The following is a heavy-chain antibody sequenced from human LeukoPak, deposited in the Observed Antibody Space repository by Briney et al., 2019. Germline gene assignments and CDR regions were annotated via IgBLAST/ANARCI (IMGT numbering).Heavy chain of an antibody. V-gene: IGHV3-21*01. J-gene: IGHJ4*02. Sequence: GSLRLSCAASGFTFSSYSMNWVRQAPGKGLEWVSSISGSSSYIYYADSVKGRFTISRDNAKNSLYLQMNSLRAEDTAVYYCARDVKYYDSSGLLNYWGQGTLVTVSS. CDR3: ARDVKYYDSSGLLNY. D-gene: IGHD3-22*01. CDR1: GFTFSSYS. CDR2: ISGSSSYI.